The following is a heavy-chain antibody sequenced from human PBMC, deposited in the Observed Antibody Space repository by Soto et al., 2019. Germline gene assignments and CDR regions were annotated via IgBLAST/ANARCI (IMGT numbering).Heavy chain of an antibody. V-gene: IGHV1-3*01. CDR1: GYTFTRYT. CDR3: ARGIATGQLDP. D-gene: IGHD3-3*01. Sequence: ASVKVSCKASGYTFTRYTMNWVRQAPGQRLEWMGWINPDNGNTKSSQKFQDRVIITRDTSASTAYMDLSSLRSEDTAMYYCARGIATGQLDPWGQGTLVTVSS. CDR2: INPDNGNT. J-gene: IGHJ5*02.